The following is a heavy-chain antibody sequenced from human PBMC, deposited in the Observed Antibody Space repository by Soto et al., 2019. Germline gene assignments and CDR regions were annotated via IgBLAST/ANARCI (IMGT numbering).Heavy chain of an antibody. CDR3: ARTFDYYGMDV. V-gene: IGHV4-38-2*01. Sequence: SETLSLTCAVSGYSIASGYYWAWIRQSPGKGLEWIGSIYHAGSVYYNPSLNGRVALSXXXXXXHXSXKLXXVTAADTAVYYCARTFDYYGMDVWGQGTTVT. CDR2: IYHAGSV. CDR1: GYSIASGYY. J-gene: IGHJ6*02.